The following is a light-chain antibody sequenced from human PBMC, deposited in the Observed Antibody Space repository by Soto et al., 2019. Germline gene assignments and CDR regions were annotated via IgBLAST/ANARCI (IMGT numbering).Light chain of an antibody. V-gene: IGLV2-23*01. CDR1: SSDVGGYNL. J-gene: IGLJ1*01. CDR2: EGT. Sequence: QSVLTQPASVSGSPGQSITISCTGTSSDVGGYNLVSWYQQHPGRAPRLMVYEGTKRPSSVSNRFSGSKSGNTASLTISGLQAEDEADYYCCSYAGSSTWVFGTGTKVTVL. CDR3: CSYAGSSTWV.